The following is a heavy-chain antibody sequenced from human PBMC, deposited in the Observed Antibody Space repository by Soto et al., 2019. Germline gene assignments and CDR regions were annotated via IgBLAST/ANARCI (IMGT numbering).Heavy chain of an antibody. CDR1: GGSISSGGYY. CDR2: IYYSGST. D-gene: IGHD3-10*01. V-gene: IGHV4-31*03. Sequence: PSETLSLTCTVSGGSISSGGYYWSWIRQHPGKGLEWIGYIYYSGSTYYNPSLKSRVTISVDTSKNQFSLKLSSVTAADTAVYYCARWGPLLWFGELSHWGHGTMVTVSS. J-gene: IGHJ4*01. CDR3: ARWGPLLWFGELSH.